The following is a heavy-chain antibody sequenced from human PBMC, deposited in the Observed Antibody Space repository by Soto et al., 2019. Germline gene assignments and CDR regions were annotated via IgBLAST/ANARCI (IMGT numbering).Heavy chain of an antibody. CDR3: GRRFGYGDWGRGPPIDRYFDL. V-gene: IGHV4-39*01. CDR2: IYYSGST. D-gene: IGHD4-17*01. CDR1: GGSISSSSYY. Sequence: QLQLQESGPGLVKPSETLSLTCTVSGGSISSSSYYWGWIRQPPGKGLEWIGRIYYSGSTYYNPSITSRVTIPEDTSKSQVSLEMGSVPAADTAVYYCGRRFGYGDWGRGPPIDRYFDLWGRGTLVTVSS. J-gene: IGHJ2*01.